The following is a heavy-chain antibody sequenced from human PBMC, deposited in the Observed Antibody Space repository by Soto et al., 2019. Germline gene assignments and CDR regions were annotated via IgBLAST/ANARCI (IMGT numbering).Heavy chain of an antibody. J-gene: IGHJ4*02. CDR3: ARKGSVYYYEY. CDR1: GYRFTSYG. V-gene: IGHV1-18*01. Sequence: QVQLVQSGAAVREPGASVKVSCKASGYRFTSYGISWVRQVPGQGLEWMGWISANNGNTNYAQKLQGSVTLTADASTTTAYMELRSLESDDTAVYFCARKGSVYYYEYWGQGTLVTVSS. CDR2: ISANNGNT.